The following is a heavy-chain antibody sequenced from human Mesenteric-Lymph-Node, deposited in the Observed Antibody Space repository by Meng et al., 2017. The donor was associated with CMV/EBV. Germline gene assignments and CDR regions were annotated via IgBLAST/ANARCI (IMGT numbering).Heavy chain of an antibody. Sequence: SGGYVGTGGYYWTWISQHPGRGLEWIGYIYYNGATDYNPSLKSRVSMSVDTSKNQFSLKLTSVTAADTAVYYCAKTGFNGGAENFQHWGQGTLVTVSS. V-gene: IGHV4-31*02. J-gene: IGHJ1*01. CDR3: AKTGFNGGAENFQH. CDR2: IYYNGAT. CDR1: GGYVGTGGYY. D-gene: IGHD4-23*01.